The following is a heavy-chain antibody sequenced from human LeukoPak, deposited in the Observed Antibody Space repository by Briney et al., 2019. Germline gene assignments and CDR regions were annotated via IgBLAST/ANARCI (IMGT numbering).Heavy chain of an antibody. CDR1: GLTFSGRA. Sequence: GGSLRLSCAVSGLTFSGRAMTWVRQAPGQGLQWVSSIDISGDNTAYADAVKGRFTISRDNSRSTLYLQMNDLRVKDSAIYYCANEIRPNDYWGQGTLVTVSS. J-gene: IGHJ4*02. CDR3: ANEIRPNDY. CDR2: IDISGDNT. V-gene: IGHV3-23*01.